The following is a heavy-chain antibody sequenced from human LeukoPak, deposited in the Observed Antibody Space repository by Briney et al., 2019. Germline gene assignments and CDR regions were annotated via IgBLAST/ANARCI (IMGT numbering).Heavy chain of an antibody. V-gene: IGHV4-39*07. CDR2: LNHSGST. CDR3: ASRKLGNDY. CDR1: GGSISSGSYY. Sequence: SETLSLTCSVSGGSISSGSYYWSWIRQPPGKGLEWIGELNHSGSTNYNPSLKSRVTISVDTSKNQFSLKLISVTAADTAVYYCASRKLGNDYWGQGTLVTVSS. J-gene: IGHJ4*02. D-gene: IGHD7-27*01.